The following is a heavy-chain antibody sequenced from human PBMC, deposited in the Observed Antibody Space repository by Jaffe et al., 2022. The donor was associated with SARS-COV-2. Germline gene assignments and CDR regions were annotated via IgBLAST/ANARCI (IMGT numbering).Heavy chain of an antibody. V-gene: IGHV3-7*01. J-gene: IGHJ4*02. Sequence: EVQLVESGGGLVQPGGSLRLSCAASGITFSSYWMSWVRQAPGKGLEWVANIKQDGSEKYYVDSVKGRFSISRDNAKNSLYLQMNSLRAEDTAVYYCARGRGSTSGSYEVWGQGTLVTVSS. CDR1: GITFSSYW. CDR3: ARGRGSTSGSYEV. CDR2: IKQDGSEK. D-gene: IGHD1-26*01.